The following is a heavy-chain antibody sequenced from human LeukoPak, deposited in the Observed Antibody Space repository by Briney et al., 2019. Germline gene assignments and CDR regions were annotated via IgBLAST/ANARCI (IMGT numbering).Heavy chain of an antibody. CDR1: GGSISSGGYY. J-gene: IGHJ6*03. CDR3: ARVVGNYGSDPTYYYYYYMDV. CDR2: IYYSGST. D-gene: IGHD3-10*01. V-gene: IGHV4-31*03. Sequence: KSSETLSLTCTVSGGSISSGGYYWSWIRQHPGKGLEWIGHIYYSGSTYYNPSLKSRVTISVDTSKNQCSLKLSSVTAADTAVYYCARVVGNYGSDPTYYYYYYMDVWGKGTTVTVSS.